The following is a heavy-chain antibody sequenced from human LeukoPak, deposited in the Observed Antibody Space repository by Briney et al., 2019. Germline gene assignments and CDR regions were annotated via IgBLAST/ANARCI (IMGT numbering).Heavy chain of an antibody. CDR2: INPDGSEK. J-gene: IGHJ4*02. D-gene: IGHD2-21*02. V-gene: IGHV3-7*01. CDR3: ARDFGTIVVVTAIVD. CDR1: GFTFSRYW. Sequence: GGSLRLSCAVSGFTFSRYWMSWVRQAPGKGLEWVANINPDGSEKYYVDSVKGRFTISRDNAKNSLYLQMNSLRAEDTAVYYCARDFGTIVVVTAIVDWGQGTLVTVSS.